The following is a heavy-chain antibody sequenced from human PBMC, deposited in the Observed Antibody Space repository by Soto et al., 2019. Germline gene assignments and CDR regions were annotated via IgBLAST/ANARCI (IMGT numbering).Heavy chain of an antibody. D-gene: IGHD3-3*01. CDR1: GFTFDDYT. V-gene: IGHV3-43*01. CDR2: ISWDGGST. J-gene: IGHJ6*02. Sequence: GGSLRLSCAASGFTFDDYTMHWVRQAPGKGLEWVSLISWDGGSTYYAESVKGRFTISRDNSKNSLYLQMNSLRTEDTALYYCAADYDFWSGNDYYGMDVWGQGTTVTVSS. CDR3: AADYDFWSGNDYYGMDV.